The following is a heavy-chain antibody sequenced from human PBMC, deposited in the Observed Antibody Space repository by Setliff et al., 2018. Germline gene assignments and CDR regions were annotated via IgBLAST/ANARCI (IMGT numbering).Heavy chain of an antibody. Sequence: ASVKVSCKASGYTFTNYGVTWVRQAPGQGLEWMGWIGAYNGNTYNAHKFQGRVTMTSDTSTSTAYMELRSLRSDDTAVYYCASPRGAVAGTLDAFDIWGQGTMVTVSS. CDR2: IGAYNGNT. CDR3: ASPRGAVAGTLDAFDI. CDR1: GYTFTNYG. D-gene: IGHD6-19*01. V-gene: IGHV1-18*01. J-gene: IGHJ3*02.